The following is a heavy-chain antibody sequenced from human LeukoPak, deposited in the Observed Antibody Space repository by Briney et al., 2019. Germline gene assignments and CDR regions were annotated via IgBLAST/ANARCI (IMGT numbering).Heavy chain of an antibody. CDR2: ITPNSGDT. CDR1: GYTFTGYH. D-gene: IGHD3-16*01. V-gene: IGHV1-2*02. J-gene: IGHJ4*02. CDR3: ARDSSLFGGSDY. Sequence: ASVRVSCKASGYTFTGYHMHWVRQAPGQGLEWIGRITPNSGDTYYAQDFQGRVTMTRDTSINTAYMELSRLRSDDTAVYYRARDSSLFGGSDYWGQGTLVTVSS.